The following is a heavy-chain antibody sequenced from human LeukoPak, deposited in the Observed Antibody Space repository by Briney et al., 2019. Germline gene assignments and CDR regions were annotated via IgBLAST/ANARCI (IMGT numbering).Heavy chain of an antibody. V-gene: IGHV1-8*01. CDR3: ARVSSRGYYYGMDV. D-gene: IGHD2-2*01. CDR2: INPNSGNT. CDR1: GYTFTSYD. Sequence: ASVKVSCKASGYTFTSYDINWVRQATGQGLEWMGWINPNSGNTGYAQKFQGRVTMTRNTSISTAYMELSSLRSEDTAVYYCARVSSRGYYYGMDVWGQGTTVTVSS. J-gene: IGHJ6*02.